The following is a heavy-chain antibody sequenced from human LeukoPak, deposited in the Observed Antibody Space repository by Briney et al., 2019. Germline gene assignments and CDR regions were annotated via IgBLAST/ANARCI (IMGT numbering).Heavy chain of an antibody. D-gene: IGHD4-17*01. J-gene: IGHJ3*02. Sequence: GGSLRLSCAASGFTFSSYAMMWLRLAPGKGLEWVSAIRGAGGTTFYADSVKGRFTISRDNSKNTLYLQMSSLRAEDTAVYYCARDPNGDYIGAFEIWGQGTMVTVPS. V-gene: IGHV3-23*01. CDR2: IRGAGGTT. CDR3: ARDPNGDYIGAFEI. CDR1: GFTFSSYA.